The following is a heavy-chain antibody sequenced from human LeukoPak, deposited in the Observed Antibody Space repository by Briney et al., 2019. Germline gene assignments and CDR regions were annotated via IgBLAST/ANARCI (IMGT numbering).Heavy chain of an antibody. CDR3: ARDNSRYYGSGLTDV. J-gene: IGHJ6*02. CDR1: GFTFSSYA. CDR2: ISGSGGKT. V-gene: IGHV3-23*01. D-gene: IGHD3-10*01. Sequence: GGSLRLSCAASGFTFSSYAMSWVRQAPGKGLEWVSAISGSGGKTYYADSVKGRFTISRDNSKNTLYLQMNSLRAEDTAVYYCARDNSRYYGSGLTDVWGQGTTVTVSS.